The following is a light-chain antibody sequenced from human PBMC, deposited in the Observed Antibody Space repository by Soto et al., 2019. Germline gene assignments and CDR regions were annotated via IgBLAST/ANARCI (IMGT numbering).Light chain of an antibody. CDR1: SSDVGRYDY. J-gene: IGLJ1*01. V-gene: IGLV2-8*01. CDR2: GVT. CDR3: NSYAGSNIYV. Sequence: QTVVTQPPSASGSPGQSLTFSCTGTSSDVGRYDYVSWYQQHPGKAPKLLIYGVTKRPSGVPDRFSGSKSGNTASLTVSGLQTEDEAYYYCNSYAGSNIYVFGTGTKVTVL.